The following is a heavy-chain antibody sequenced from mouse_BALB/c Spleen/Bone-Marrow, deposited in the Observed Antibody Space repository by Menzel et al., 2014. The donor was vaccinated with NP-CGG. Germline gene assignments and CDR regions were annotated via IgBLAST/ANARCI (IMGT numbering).Heavy chain of an antibody. CDR2: ISYSGTT. J-gene: IGHJ4*01. CDR1: GYSITSDYA. Sequence: QLVESRPGPVKPSQSLSLTCSVTGYSITSDYAWNWIRQFPGNKLEWMGYISYSGTTRYNPSLKSRISITRDTSKNQFFLQFNSVTTEDTATYYCTREGFGSYEYAMDYWGRGTSVPVSS. V-gene: IGHV3-2*02. CDR3: TREGFGSYEYAMDY. D-gene: IGHD1-1*02.